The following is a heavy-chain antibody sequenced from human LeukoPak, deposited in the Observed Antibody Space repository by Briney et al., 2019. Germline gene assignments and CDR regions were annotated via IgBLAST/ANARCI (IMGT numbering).Heavy chain of an antibody. Sequence: PGGSLRLSCAASGFTFSTYSMNWVRQAPGKGLEWVSSISSSSSYIYYADSVKGRFTISRDNAKNSLYLQMNSLRAEDTAVYYCARVVAADHYFDYWGQGTLVTVS. D-gene: IGHD2-2*01. J-gene: IGHJ4*02. CDR2: ISSSSSYI. CDR1: GFTFSTYS. V-gene: IGHV3-21*01. CDR3: ARVVAADHYFDY.